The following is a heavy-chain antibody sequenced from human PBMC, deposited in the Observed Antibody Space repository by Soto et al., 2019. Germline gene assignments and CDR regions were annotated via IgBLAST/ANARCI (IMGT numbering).Heavy chain of an antibody. CDR2: ISNSGST. CDR1: SVPLHRDEYY. Sequence: LSLPSTVASVPLHRDEYYWSWVRQSPEKGLEWIGYISNSGSTGYNPSLKTRLSMSVDRSKNQFTLRLTSVTAADTAVYFCATESGSTYGYFDHWGQGTQVTVSS. D-gene: IGHD5-18*01. CDR3: ATESGSTYGYFDH. J-gene: IGHJ4*02. V-gene: IGHV4-30-4*01.